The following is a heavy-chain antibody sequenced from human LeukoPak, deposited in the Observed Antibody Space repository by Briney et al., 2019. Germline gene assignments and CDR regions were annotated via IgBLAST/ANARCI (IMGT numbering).Heavy chain of an antibody. CDR2: IRSKANTYAT. V-gene: IGHV3-73*01. D-gene: IGHD6-13*01. Sequence: TGGSLRLSCAAPGFTFSSYWMDWVRQASGKGLEWVGRIRSKANTYATAYAASVKGRFTISRDDSKNTAYLQLNSLKTEDTAVYYCTTAVGTDFYDYGLDAWGQGTTVTVSS. CDR3: TTAVGTDFYDYGLDA. J-gene: IGHJ6*02. CDR1: GFTFSSYW.